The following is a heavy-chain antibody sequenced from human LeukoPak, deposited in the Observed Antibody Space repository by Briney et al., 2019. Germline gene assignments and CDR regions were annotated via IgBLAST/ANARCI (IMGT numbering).Heavy chain of an antibody. Sequence: SETLSLTCTVSGGSISSYYWSWIRQPPGKGLEWIGYIYYSGSTNYNPSLKRRVTISVDTSKNQFSLKQSSVTAADTAVYYCARDPDLNWFDPWGQGTLVTVSS. CDR3: ARDPDLNWFDP. CDR2: IYYSGST. CDR1: GGSISSYY. J-gene: IGHJ5*02. V-gene: IGHV4-59*01. D-gene: IGHD1-14*01.